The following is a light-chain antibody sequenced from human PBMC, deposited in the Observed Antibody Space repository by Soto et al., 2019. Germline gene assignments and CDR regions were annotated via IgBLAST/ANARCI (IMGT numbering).Light chain of an antibody. CDR2: HVT. J-gene: IGLJ1*01. V-gene: IGLV2-14*03. CDR1: SSDIGHYDY. Sequence: QSALTQPASVSGSPGQSITISCTGTSSDIGHYDYVSWYQQHPGKAPKLMIYHVTYRPSGFSNRYSGSKSGNSASLTISGLQADEEADYYCCSLTTSHTYVFGSGTKLTVL. CDR3: CSLTTSHTYV.